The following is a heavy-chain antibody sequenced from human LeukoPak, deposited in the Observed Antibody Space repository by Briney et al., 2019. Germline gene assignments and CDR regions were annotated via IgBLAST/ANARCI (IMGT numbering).Heavy chain of an antibody. V-gene: IGHV3-74*01. CDR1: GFTFSSYW. CDR2: ISSDGSST. Sequence: GGSLRLSCAASGFTFSSYWMHWVRQAPGKGLVWVSRISSDGSSTSYADSVKGRFTISRDIAKNTLYLQMSSLRVEDTAVYSCARVGPINPGLVDPWGQGTLVTVSS. D-gene: IGHD1-14*01. J-gene: IGHJ5*01. CDR3: ARVGPINPGLVDP.